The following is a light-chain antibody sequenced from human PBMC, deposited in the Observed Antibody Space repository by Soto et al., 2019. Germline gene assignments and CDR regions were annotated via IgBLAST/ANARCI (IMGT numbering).Light chain of an antibody. V-gene: IGKV3D-20*02. J-gene: IGKJ4*01. CDR2: DTS. CDR3: HQRSNWPPLT. Sequence: EIVLTQSPGTLSLSPGERATLSCRASQSVSSNYLAWYQQKPGQAPRLLIYDTSSRATDIPDRFSGSGSGTDFTLTISRLEPEDFAIYYCHQRSNWPPLTFGGGTKVEIK. CDR1: QSVSSNY.